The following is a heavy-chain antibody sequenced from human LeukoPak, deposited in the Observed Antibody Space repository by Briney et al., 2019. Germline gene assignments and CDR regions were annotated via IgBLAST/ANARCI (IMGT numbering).Heavy chain of an antibody. CDR2: MNPNSGNT. D-gene: IGHD3-3*01. J-gene: IGHJ6*03. Sequence: ASVKVSCKASGYTFTSYDINWVRQATGQGLEWMGWMNPNSGNTGYAQKFQGRVTMTRNTSISTAYMELSSLRSEDTAMYYCARGGRRYYDFWSGHIPQYYYYYYMDVWGKGTTVTVSS. V-gene: IGHV1-8*01. CDR3: ARGGRRYYDFWSGHIPQYYYYYYMDV. CDR1: GYTFTSYD.